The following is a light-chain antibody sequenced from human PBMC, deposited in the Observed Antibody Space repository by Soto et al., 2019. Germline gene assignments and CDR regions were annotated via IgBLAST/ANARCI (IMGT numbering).Light chain of an antibody. Sequence: QSALTQPASVSGSPGQSIAISCTGTSSDVGGYNYVSWYQQHPGKAPKLIIYDVSKRPSGVSDRFSGSKSGNTASLTISGLQAEDEADYYCNSYTSLSTLDVFGTGTKRTVL. CDR2: DVS. CDR1: SSDVGGYNY. V-gene: IGLV2-14*01. CDR3: NSYTSLSTLDV. J-gene: IGLJ1*01.